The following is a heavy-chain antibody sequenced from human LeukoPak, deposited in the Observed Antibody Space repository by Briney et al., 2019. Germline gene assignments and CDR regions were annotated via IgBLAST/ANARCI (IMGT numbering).Heavy chain of an antibody. CDR2: IYYTGNT. CDR3: AGQAYSGRYPDAFDI. D-gene: IGHD1-26*01. CDR1: GGSISSSSYY. Sequence: SETLSLTCTVSGGSISSSSYYWGWIRQPPGKGLEWIGSIYYTGNTYYNPSLKSRVTISVDTSKNQFSLKLSSVTAADSAVYYCAGQAYSGRYPDAFDIWGQGTMVTVSS. J-gene: IGHJ3*02. V-gene: IGHV4-39*01.